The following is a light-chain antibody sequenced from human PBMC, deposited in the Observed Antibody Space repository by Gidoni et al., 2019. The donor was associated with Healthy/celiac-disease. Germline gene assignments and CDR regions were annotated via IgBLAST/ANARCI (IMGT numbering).Light chain of an antibody. CDR1: QSLSSNY. Sequence: EIVLTQSAGTLSVPPGERATLSCRASQSLSSNYLAWYQQKPGQPRRLLIYGASSRATGIPDRFSGSGSGTDFTLTISRLEPEDFAVYYCQQYGSSPYTFGQGTKLEIK. CDR3: QQYGSSPYT. CDR2: GAS. J-gene: IGKJ2*01. V-gene: IGKV3-20*01.